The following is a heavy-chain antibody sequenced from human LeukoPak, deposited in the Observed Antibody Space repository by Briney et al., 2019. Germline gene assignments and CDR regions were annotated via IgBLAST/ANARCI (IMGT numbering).Heavy chain of an antibody. CDR2: FDPEDGET. CDR3: ATVRNSGYYRNYHYYGMDV. CDR1: GYTLTELS. J-gene: IGHJ6*02. V-gene: IGHV1-24*01. D-gene: IGHD3-22*01. Sequence: ASVKVSCKVSGYTLTELSMHWVRQAPGKGLEWMGGFDPEDGETIYAQKFQGRVTMTEDTSTDTAYLELSSLRSEETAVYYCATVRNSGYYRNYHYYGMDVWGQGTTVTVSS.